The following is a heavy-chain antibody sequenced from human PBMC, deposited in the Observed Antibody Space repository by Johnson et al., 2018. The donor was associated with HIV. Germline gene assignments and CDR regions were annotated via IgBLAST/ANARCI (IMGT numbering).Heavy chain of an antibody. J-gene: IGHJ3*02. V-gene: IGHV3-7*01. CDR2: IKQDGSEK. CDR3: ARDFSYCSGGTCYSGAFDI. D-gene: IGHD2-15*01. Sequence: VQLVESGGGLVQPGGSLRLSCAASGFTFSSYWMSWVRQAPGKGLEWVANIKQDGSEKYYVDSVKGRFTISRDNAKNTLYLQLNSLRAEDTAMYYCARDFSYCSGGTCYSGAFDIGGQGTRVTVSS. CDR1: GFTFSSYW.